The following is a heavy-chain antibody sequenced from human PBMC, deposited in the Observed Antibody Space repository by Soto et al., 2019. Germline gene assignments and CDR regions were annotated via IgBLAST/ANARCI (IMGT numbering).Heavy chain of an antibody. CDR2: ISVSGDTT. CDR1: GVTFKTYA. D-gene: IGHD3-22*01. V-gene: IGHV3-23*01. Sequence: GGSLRLSCAVSGVTFKTYAMRWVRQAPGKGLELVSGISVSGDTTYYADSVKGRFTISRANSENTLYLQMSTLRAEDTAVYYCVLGYYFDYWGRGTLVTVSS. J-gene: IGHJ4*02. CDR3: VLGYYFDY.